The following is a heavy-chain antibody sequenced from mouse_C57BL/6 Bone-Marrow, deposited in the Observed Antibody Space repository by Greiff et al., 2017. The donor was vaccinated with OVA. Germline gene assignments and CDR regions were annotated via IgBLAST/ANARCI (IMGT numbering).Heavy chain of an antibody. V-gene: IGHV1-64*01. CDR1: GYTFTSYW. CDR3: ARFFTSRATRGVDYDMDD. J-gene: IGHJ4*01. CDR2: IHPNSGST. D-gene: IGHD3-1*01. Sequence: QVQLQQPGAELVKPGASVKLSCKASGYTFTSYWMHWVKQRPGQGLEWIGMIHPNSGSTNYNEKFKSKATLTVDKSSSTAYMQLSSLTSEDSAVYYCARFFTSRATRGVDYDMDDWGQGTSVTVSS.